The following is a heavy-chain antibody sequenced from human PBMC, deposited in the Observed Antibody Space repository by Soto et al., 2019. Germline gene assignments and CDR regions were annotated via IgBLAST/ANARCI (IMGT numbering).Heavy chain of an antibody. CDR1: GYTFTSYA. J-gene: IGHJ4*02. Sequence: QVQLVQSGAEVKKPGASVQVSCKASGYTFTSYAMHWVRQAPGQRLEWMGWINAGNGNTKYSQKFQGRVTITRDTSASTDYMELSSLRSEDTAVYYCARDHGGQWLIPVYWGQGTLVTVSS. CDR3: ARDHGGQWLIPVY. V-gene: IGHV1-3*01. D-gene: IGHD6-19*01. CDR2: INAGNGNT.